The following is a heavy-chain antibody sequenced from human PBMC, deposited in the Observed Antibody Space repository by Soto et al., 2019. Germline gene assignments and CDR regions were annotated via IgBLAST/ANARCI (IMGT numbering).Heavy chain of an antibody. V-gene: IGHV2-5*02. CDR3: SHRLTRDAFDI. D-gene: IGHD2-2*01. CDR1: GFSLSDNGVG. Sequence: QITLKESGPTLVKRTQTLTLTCTFSGFSLSDNGVGVGWIRQPPGKALEWLALIYWDDEKIYSPSLKTRITRTKGTSKKQGLLTMTNMDPGDTTTYYCSHRLTRDAFDIWGQGTMVTVSS. CDR2: IYWDDEK. J-gene: IGHJ3*02.